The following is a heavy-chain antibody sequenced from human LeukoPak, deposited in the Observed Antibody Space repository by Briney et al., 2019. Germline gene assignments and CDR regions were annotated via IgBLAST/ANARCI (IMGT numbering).Heavy chain of an antibody. J-gene: IGHJ5*02. D-gene: IGHD6-19*01. V-gene: IGHV4-38-2*02. Sequence: SETLSLTCTVSGYSISSGYYWGWILQPPGKGLEGFGRIYSSGSTNYNPSLKSRVNISVDTSKNQFSLKLSSVTAADTAVYYCARGLSYSSGSYVGYNWFDPWGQGTLVTVSS. CDR3: ARGLSYSSGSYVGYNWFDP. CDR1: GYSISSGYY. CDR2: IYSSGST.